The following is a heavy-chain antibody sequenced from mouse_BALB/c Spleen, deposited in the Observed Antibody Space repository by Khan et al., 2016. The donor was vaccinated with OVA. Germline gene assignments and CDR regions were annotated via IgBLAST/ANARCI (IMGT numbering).Heavy chain of an antibody. V-gene: IGHV3-2*02. CDR1: GYSITSNYA. J-gene: IGHJ4*01. D-gene: IGHD1-1*01. CDR3: ARGNYYGYALDY. Sequence: EVQLQESGPGLVKPSQSLSITCTVNGYSITSNYAWNWIRQFPGNKLEWMGYISYSGSTNYNPSLKSRLSITRDTSKNQFFLLLHSVTTEDSATYYCARGNYYGYALDYWGQGTSVTVSS. CDR2: ISYSGST.